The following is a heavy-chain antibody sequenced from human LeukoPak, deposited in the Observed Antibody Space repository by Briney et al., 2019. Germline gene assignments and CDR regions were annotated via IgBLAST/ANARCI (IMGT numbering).Heavy chain of an antibody. CDR1: GFTSSSCG. D-gene: IGHD2/OR15-2a*01. Sequence: GGSLRLSCAASGFTSSSCGMHWVRQAPGNGLEWVAIIRYDGNNKYYADSVKGRFTISRDNSKNTVYLQMDSLRAEDAAVYYCARDNIRGAYYLDYWGRGTRVTVSS. CDR2: IRYDGNNK. CDR3: ARDNIRGAYYLDY. J-gene: IGHJ4*02. V-gene: IGHV3-30*02.